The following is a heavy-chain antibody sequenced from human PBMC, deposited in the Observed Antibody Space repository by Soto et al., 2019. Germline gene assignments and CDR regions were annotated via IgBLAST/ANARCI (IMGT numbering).Heavy chain of an antibody. CDR1: GDSTNPYY. V-gene: IGHV4-59*01. CDR2: VYYNGDT. CDR3: ARYYCAGGTCYHFEN. D-gene: IGHD2-15*01. J-gene: IGHJ4*02. Sequence: PSETLSLTCTVSGDSTNPYYWSWIRQPPGKGLEWIGYVYYNGDTNSNPSLKSRVSISVETSKNQFSLRLSSVTTADTAIYYCARYYCAGGTCYHFENWSQGTLVTVSS.